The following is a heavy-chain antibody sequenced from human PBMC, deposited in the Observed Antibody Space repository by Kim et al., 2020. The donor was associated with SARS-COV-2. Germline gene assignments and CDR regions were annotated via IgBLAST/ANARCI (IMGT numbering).Heavy chain of an antibody. CDR2: IYTSGST. Sequence: SETLSLTCTVSGGSISSGSYYWSWIRQPAGKGLEWIGRIYTSGSTNYNPSLKSRVTISVDTSKNQFSLKLSSVTAADTAVYYCARDYSNVVVVAETAYYYYYGMDVWGQGTTVTVSS. CDR1: GGSISSGSYY. J-gene: IGHJ6*02. D-gene: IGHD2-15*01. CDR3: ARDYSNVVVVAETAYYYYYGMDV. V-gene: IGHV4-61*02.